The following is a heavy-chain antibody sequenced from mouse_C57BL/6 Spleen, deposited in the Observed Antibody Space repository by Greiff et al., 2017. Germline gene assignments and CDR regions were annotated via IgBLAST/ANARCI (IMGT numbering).Heavy chain of an antibody. D-gene: IGHD1-1*02. CDR3: ARGARYDAMDY. J-gene: IGHJ4*01. CDR2: INPSNGGT. CDR1: GYTFTSYW. V-gene: IGHV1-53*01. Sequence: QVHVKQPGTELVKPGASVKLSCKASGYTFTSYWMHWVKQRPGQGLEWIGNINPSNGGTNYNEKFKSKATLTVDKSSSTAYMQLSSLSSEDSAVYYCARGARYDAMDYWGQGTSVTVSS.